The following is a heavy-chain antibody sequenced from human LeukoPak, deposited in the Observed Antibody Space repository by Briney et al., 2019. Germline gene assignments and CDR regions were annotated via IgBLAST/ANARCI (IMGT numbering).Heavy chain of an antibody. Sequence: GGSLRLSCAASGFTFSSYAMSWVRQAPGKGLERVSAISGSGGSTYYADSVKGRFTISRDNSKNTLYLQMNSLRAEDTAVYYCARGNWNDVSPFDYWGQGTLVTVSS. CDR1: GFTFSSYA. J-gene: IGHJ4*02. V-gene: IGHV3-23*01. CDR3: ARGNWNDVSPFDY. CDR2: ISGSGGST. D-gene: IGHD1-1*01.